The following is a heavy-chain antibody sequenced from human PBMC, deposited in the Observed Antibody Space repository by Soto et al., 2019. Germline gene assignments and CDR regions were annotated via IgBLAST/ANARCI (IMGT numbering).Heavy chain of an antibody. CDR3: ARDLWGYCGTDCYPLDV. D-gene: IGHD2-21*02. CDR1: GCSISSSNW. V-gene: IGHV4-4*03. CDR2: IYHSGST. Sequence: PETLSLTCAVSGCSISSSNWWSWVRQPPGKGLEWIGEIYHSGSTNYNPSFKSRVTISVETSKTRFSLKLNSVTAADTAVYYCARDLWGYCGTDCYPLDVWGQGNTVTVS. J-gene: IGHJ6*02.